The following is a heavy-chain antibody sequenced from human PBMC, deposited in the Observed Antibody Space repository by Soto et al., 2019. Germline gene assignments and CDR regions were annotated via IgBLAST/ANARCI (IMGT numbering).Heavy chain of an antibody. CDR3: ARDSSSGWSGDFDY. CDR2: VFSTGNT. CDR1: GFTVSSHY. D-gene: IGHD6-19*01. V-gene: IGHV3-53*01. J-gene: IGHJ4*02. Sequence: EVQLVESGGGLTQPGGSLRLSCAASGFTVSSHYMSWVRQAPGKGLEWVSVVFSTGNTYYADSVKGRFIISRDNSKNTVYLQMNSLRAEDTAIYYCARDSSSGWSGDFDYWGQGTLVTVSS.